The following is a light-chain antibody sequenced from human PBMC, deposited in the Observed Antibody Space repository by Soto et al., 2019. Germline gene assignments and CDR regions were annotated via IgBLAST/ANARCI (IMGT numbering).Light chain of an antibody. V-gene: IGKV3-15*01. CDR2: GAS. J-gene: IGKJ1*01. CDR1: QSVSSN. CDR3: QQYSNWPRA. Sequence: EIVMTKSPATLSVSPGERATLSCRASQSVSSNLAWYQQKPGQAPRLLIYGASTRATGIPARFSGSGSGTEFTLTISSLQSEDFAVYYCQQYSNWPRAFGQGTKVEIK.